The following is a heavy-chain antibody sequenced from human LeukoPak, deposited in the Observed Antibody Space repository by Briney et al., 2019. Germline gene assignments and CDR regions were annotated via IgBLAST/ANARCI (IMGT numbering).Heavy chain of an antibody. D-gene: IGHD3-16*02. CDR2: IYYSGST. J-gene: IGHJ4*02. V-gene: IGHV4-39*01. Sequence: SETLPLTCTVSGGSISSSSYYWGWIRQPPGKGLEWIGSIYYSGSTYYNPSLKSRVTISVDTSKNQFSLKLSSVTAADTAVYYCARRRVITFGGVIVMPRGYFDYWGQGTLVTVSS. CDR3: ARRRVITFGGVIVMPRGYFDY. CDR1: GGSISSSSYY.